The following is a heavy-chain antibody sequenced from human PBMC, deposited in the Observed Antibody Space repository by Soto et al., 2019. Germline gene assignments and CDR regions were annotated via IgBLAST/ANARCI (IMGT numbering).Heavy chain of an antibody. J-gene: IGHJ3*02. D-gene: IGHD3-22*01. CDR1: GHTFTGYY. CDR2: INPNSGGT. CDR3: ARDLNYYDSSGYPTGAFDI. Sequence: ASVKVSCKASGHTFTGYYMHWVRQAPGQGLEWMGWINPNSGGTNYAQKFQGWVTMTRDTSISTAYMELSRLRSDDTAVYYCARDLNYYDSSGYPTGAFDIWGQGTMVTVSS. V-gene: IGHV1-2*04.